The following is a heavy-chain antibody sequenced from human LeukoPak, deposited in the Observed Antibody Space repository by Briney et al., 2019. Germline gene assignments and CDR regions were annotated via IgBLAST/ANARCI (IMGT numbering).Heavy chain of an antibody. D-gene: IGHD6-19*01. V-gene: IGHV3-21*01. CDR3: ARSAIQWLVPSNFDY. J-gene: IGHJ4*02. CDR1: GFTFSSYS. CDR2: ISSSSSYI. Sequence: TGGSLRLSCAASGFTFSSYSMNWVRQAPGKGLEWVSSISSSSSYIYYADSVKGRFTISRDNAKNSLYLQMNSLRAEDTAVYYCARSAIQWLVPSNFDYWGQGTLVTVSS.